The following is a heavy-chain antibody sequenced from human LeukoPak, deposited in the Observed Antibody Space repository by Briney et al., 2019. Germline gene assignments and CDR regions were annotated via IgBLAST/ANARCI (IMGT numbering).Heavy chain of an antibody. Sequence: RSGGSLILSCAASGFTFSSYAMLWVRQTPGKGLEYVSAISTNGGGTYYANSVKGRFTISRDNSKNTLYLQMGSLRAEDMAVYFCARYCNGVTCYSGYDYWGQGTLVTVSS. J-gene: IGHJ4*02. CDR2: ISTNGGGT. CDR3: ARYCNGVTCYSGYDY. D-gene: IGHD2-15*01. CDR1: GFTFSSYA. V-gene: IGHV3-64*01.